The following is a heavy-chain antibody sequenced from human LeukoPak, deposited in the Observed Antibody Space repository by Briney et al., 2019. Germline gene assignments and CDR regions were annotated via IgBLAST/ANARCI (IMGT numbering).Heavy chain of an antibody. CDR1: GFAFTNAW. CDR2: ISYDGSNK. V-gene: IGHV3-30-3*01. CDR3: ARDRKSMDPPGLYGMDV. J-gene: IGHJ6*02. D-gene: IGHD2-2*03. Sequence: HPGGSLRLSCAASGFAFTNAWMNWVRQAPGKGLEWVAVISYDGSNKYYADSVKGRFTISRDNSKNTLHLQMNSLRAEDTAVYYCARDRKSMDPPGLYGMDVWGQGTTVTVSS.